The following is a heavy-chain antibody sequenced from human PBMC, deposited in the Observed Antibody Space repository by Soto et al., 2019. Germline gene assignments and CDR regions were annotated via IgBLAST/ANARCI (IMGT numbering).Heavy chain of an antibody. D-gene: IGHD3-10*01. Sequence: QLQLVESGGGVVQHGRSLRLSCAASGFTVSSYGMHWVRQAPGKGLEWVAVIWYDGSNKYYADSVKGRFTISRDNSKNTLYLQMNSLRAEDTAVYYCARDLTSGYYFDYWGQGTLVTVSS. V-gene: IGHV3-33*01. CDR1: GFTVSSYG. J-gene: IGHJ4*02. CDR3: ARDLTSGYYFDY. CDR2: IWYDGSNK.